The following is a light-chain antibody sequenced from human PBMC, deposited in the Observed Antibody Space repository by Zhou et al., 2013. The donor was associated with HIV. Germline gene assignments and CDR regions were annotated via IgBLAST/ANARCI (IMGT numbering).Light chain of an antibody. J-gene: IGKJ5*01. CDR1: QSVTSN. CDR2: AAS. Sequence: EIVMTQSPASLSVSPGERATLSCRASQSVTSNLAWYQHKPGQAPRLLIYAASRRATGIPDRFSGSGSGTDFTLTISRLEPEDFAVYYCQQYGMSSTFGQGTRLDIK. V-gene: IGKV3-20*01. CDR3: QQYGMSST.